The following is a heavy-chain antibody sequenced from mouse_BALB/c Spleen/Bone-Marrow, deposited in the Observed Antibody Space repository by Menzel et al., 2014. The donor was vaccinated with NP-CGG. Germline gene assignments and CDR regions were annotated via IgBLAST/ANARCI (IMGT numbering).Heavy chain of an antibody. J-gene: IGHJ3*01. D-gene: IGHD1-2*01. CDR2: ISYSGST. Sequence: DVHLVESGPSLVKPSQTLSLTCSVTGDSITSGYWNWIRKFPGNKLEYMGYISYSGSTYYNPSLKSRISITRGTSKNQYYLQLNSVTTEDTATYYCARDYGYPAWFAYWGQGTLVTVSA. CDR1: GDSITSGY. CDR3: ARDYGYPAWFAY. V-gene: IGHV3-8*02.